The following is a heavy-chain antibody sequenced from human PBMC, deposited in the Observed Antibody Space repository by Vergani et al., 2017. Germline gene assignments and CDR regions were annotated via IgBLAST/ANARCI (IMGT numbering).Heavy chain of an antibody. CDR1: GYTFTGYY. J-gene: IGHJ5*02. Sequence: QVQLVQSGAEVKKPGASVKVSCKASGYTFTGYYMHWVRQAPGQGLEWMGIINPSGGSTSYAQKFQGRVTMTRDTSTSTVYMELSSLRSEDTAVYYCARDLFYHDYGGNSDPGWFDPWGQGTLVTVSS. CDR3: ARDLFYHDYGGNSDPGWFDP. CDR2: INPSGGST. V-gene: IGHV1-46*01. D-gene: IGHD4-23*01.